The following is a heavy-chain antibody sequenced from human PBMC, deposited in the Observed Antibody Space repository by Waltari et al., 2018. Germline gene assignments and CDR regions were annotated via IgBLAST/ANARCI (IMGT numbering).Heavy chain of an antibody. CDR2: ISSSSSTI. J-gene: IGHJ1*01. CDR1: GFTFNSYI. V-gene: IGHV3-48*01. CDR3: ARDSNKKYFQH. D-gene: IGHD4-4*01. Sequence: EVQLVESGGGLVQPGGSLRLSCAASGFTFNSYIMNWVRQAQGKGLEWVSYISSSSSTIYYADSVKGRFTISRDNAKNSLYLQRNSLRAEDTAVYYCARDSNKKYFQHWGQGTLVTVSS.